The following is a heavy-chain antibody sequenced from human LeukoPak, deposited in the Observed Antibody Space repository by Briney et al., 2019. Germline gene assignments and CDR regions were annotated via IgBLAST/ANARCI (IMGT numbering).Heavy chain of an antibody. V-gene: IGHV4-4*07. D-gene: IGHD3-22*01. CDR2: IYTSGST. CDR1: GGSISSYY. J-gene: IGHJ4*02. CDR3: ARGPYYYDSSGYYLDY. Sequence: PSETLSLTCTVSGGSISSYYWSWIRQPAGKGLEWIGRIYTSGSTNYNPSLKSRVTMPVDTSKNQFSLKLSSVTAADTAVYYCARGPYYYDSSGYYLDYWGQGTLVTVSS.